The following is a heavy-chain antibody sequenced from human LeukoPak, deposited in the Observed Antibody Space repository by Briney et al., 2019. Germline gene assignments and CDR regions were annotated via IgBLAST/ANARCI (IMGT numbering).Heavy chain of an antibody. CDR1: GFTLSSYW. V-gene: IGHV3-30*18. J-gene: IGHJ4*02. D-gene: IGHD3-9*01. Sequence: PGGSLRLSCAASGFTLSSYWMHWVRQAPGEGLEWVAVISYDGSNKYYADSVKGRFTISRDNSENTLYLQMNSLRAEDTAVYYCAKDPRGTLSGYFDYWGQGTLVTVSS. CDR3: AKDPRGTLSGYFDY. CDR2: ISYDGSNK.